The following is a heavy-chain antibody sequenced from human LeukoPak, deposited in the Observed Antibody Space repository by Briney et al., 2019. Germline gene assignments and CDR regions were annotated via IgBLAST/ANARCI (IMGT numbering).Heavy chain of an antibody. CDR2: VAKITHRK. D-gene: IGHD2-2*01. V-gene: IGHV3-48*01. Sequence: GGSLSLLCAASGFTFSSYSMQWVRRAPGKGLEWVSYVAKITHRKLYADSVRGRFTISRDDVTNSLYLQMDSLRVEDTAVYYCVRDPDALDFWGRGTQVIVSS. J-gene: IGHJ4*02. CDR1: GFTFSSYS. CDR3: VRDPDALDF.